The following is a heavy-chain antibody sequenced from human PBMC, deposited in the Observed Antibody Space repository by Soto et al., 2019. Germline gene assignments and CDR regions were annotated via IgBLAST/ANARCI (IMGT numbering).Heavy chain of an antibody. D-gene: IGHD6-6*01. Sequence: PSETLSLTCSVSGGSMRNYYWNWIRQPPGRGLEWIGYVYHSGSTNYNPSLKSQVSMSVDVSRNHFSLTLHSVTAADTAVYFCTSSYSTSSSPDYWGQGTLVTVSS. J-gene: IGHJ4*02. V-gene: IGHV4-59*01. CDR2: VYHSGST. CDR3: TSSYSTSSSPDY. CDR1: GGSMRNYY.